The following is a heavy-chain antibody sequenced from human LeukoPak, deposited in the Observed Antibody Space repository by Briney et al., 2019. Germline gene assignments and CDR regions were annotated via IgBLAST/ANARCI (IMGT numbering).Heavy chain of an antibody. CDR3: AKDYKILSRGGYFDY. D-gene: IGHD3-9*01. J-gene: IGHJ4*02. CDR2: ISGSGGST. V-gene: IGHV3-23*01. Sequence: PGGSLRLSCAASGFTFSSYSMNWVRQAPGKGLEWVSAISGSGGSTYYADSVKGRFTISRDNSKSTLYLQMNSLRVEDTAVYYCAKDYKILSRGGYFDYWGQGTLVTVSS. CDR1: GFTFSSYS.